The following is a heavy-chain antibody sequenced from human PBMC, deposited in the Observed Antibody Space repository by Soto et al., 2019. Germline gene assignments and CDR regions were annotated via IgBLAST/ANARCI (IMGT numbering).Heavy chain of an antibody. V-gene: IGHV3-23*01. CDR2: ISGSSGST. CDR1: GFTFSSYA. CDR3: AKDHETTYYDILTGHSAWRPADYYYYYGLDV. D-gene: IGHD3-9*01. J-gene: IGHJ6*02. Sequence: EVQLLESGGGLVQPGGSLRLSCAASGFTFSSYAMSWVRQPPGSGLEWVSAISGSSGSTYYADSVKGRFTISRDNSKNTLCLQMSSLRAADTAVYYCAKDHETTYYDILTGHSAWRPADYYYYYGLDVWGQGTTVTVSS.